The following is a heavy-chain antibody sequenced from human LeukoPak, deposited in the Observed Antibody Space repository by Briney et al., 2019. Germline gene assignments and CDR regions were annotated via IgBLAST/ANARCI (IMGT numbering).Heavy chain of an antibody. D-gene: IGHD3-3*01. V-gene: IGHV1-69*04. J-gene: IGHJ4*02. CDR2: IIPILGIA. CDR1: GGTFSSYA. Sequence: ASVKVSCKASGGTFSSYAISWVRQAPGQGLEWMGRIIPILGIANYAQKFQGRVTITADKSTSTAYMELSSLRSEDTAVYYCARLDEWRSYFDYRGQGTLVTVSS. CDR3: ARLDEWRSYFDY.